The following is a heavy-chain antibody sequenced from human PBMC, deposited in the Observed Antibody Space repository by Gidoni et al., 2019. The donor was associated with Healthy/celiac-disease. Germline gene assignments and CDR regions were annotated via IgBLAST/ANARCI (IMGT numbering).Heavy chain of an antibody. J-gene: IGHJ4*02. Sequence: VVLPGRFLRLSCAASGFHFGSYAMHWVRQAPGKGLEWVAVISYEGSNKYYADSVKGRFTISRENSKNTLYLQMNSQRAEDTAVYYCARGDYDSSGYNFDYWGQGTLVTVSA. CDR2: ISYEGSNK. CDR3: ARGDYDSSGYNFDY. V-gene: IGHV3-30-3*01. D-gene: IGHD3-22*01. CDR1: GFHFGSYA.